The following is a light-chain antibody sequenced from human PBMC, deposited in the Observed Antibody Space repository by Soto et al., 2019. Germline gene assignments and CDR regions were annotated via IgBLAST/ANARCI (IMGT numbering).Light chain of an antibody. CDR2: DAS. Sequence: EIVLTQSPATLSLSPGERATLSCRASQTIGRYLAWYQQKSGQAPRLLIYDASNRATGIPARFSGSGSGTDFTLTISGLEPEDFAVYYCQQRSNWPITFGQGTRLEVK. CDR1: QTIGRY. V-gene: IGKV3-11*01. J-gene: IGKJ5*01. CDR3: QQRSNWPIT.